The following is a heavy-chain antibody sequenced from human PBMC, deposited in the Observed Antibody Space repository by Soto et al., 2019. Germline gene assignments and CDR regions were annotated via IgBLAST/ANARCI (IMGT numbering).Heavy chain of an antibody. CDR1: GGTFSSYT. Sequence: QVQLVQSGAEVKKPGSSVKVSCKASGGTFSSYTISWVRQAPGQGLEWMGRIIPILGIANYAQKFQGRVTITADKSTSTAYMELSSLRSEDTAVYYCDGVGARGDFDYWGQGTLVTVSS. J-gene: IGHJ4*02. V-gene: IGHV1-69*02. D-gene: IGHD1-26*01. CDR2: IIPILGIA. CDR3: DGVGARGDFDY.